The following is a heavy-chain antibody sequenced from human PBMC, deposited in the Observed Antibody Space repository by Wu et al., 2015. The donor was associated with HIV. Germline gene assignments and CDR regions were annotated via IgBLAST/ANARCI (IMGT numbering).Heavy chain of an antibody. Sequence: HVQLVQSGTEVKKPGSSVRVSCKISGGNPGNTFSSHPISWVRHAPGQGLEWMGGIIPVLHSVSYAQKFLGRLTITVDISSTTAYMDLTSLRSRHAVVLLSVGREGVVVPYRTPPVPLLNRYVGTVRRGPGT. CDR2: IIPVLHSV. D-gene: IGHD3-3*01. CDR3: VGREGVVVPYRTPPVPLLNRYVGTVR. J-gene: IGHJ4*02. CDR1: GGNPGNTFSSHP. V-gene: IGHV1-69*14.